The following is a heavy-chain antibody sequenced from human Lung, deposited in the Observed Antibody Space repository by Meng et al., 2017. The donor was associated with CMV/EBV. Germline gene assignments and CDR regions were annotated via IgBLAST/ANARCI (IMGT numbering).Heavy chain of an antibody. CDR1: GFSFSSFE. Sequence: SCEVSGFSFSSFEMNWVRQAPGKGLEWIAHISSGGTTINYADSVKGRFTISRDNANNSLFLQMNSLRVEDTAVYYCARKFSSSGLYWGQGPLVTVSS. V-gene: IGHV3-48*03. J-gene: IGHJ4*02. D-gene: IGHD6-6*01. CDR3: ARKFSSSGLY. CDR2: ISSGGTTI.